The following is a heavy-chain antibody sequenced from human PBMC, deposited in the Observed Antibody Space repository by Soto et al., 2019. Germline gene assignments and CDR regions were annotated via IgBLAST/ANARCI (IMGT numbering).Heavy chain of an antibody. CDR3: ARDYGDGYYYFDL. D-gene: IGHD5-12*01. Sequence: QVQLVESGGGVVQPGRSLSLSCAASGFTFSDYTMHWVRQAPGKELEWVSLMTSDGGNTHYTDSVKGRFTISRDNSKNTLYLQMDSLRPENTTVYYCARDYGDGYYYFDLWGQGTLVTVSS. J-gene: IGHJ4*02. V-gene: IGHV3-30-3*01. CDR2: MTSDGGNT. CDR1: GFTFSDYT.